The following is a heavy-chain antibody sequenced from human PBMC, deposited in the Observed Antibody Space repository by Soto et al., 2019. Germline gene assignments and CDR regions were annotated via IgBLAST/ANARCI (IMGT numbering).Heavy chain of an antibody. V-gene: IGHV6-1*01. CDR1: GDSVSSNSAA. CDR3: ARVRAAAGTGWFGP. D-gene: IGHD6-13*01. J-gene: IGHJ5*02. Sequence: SPTLSLTCAISGDSVSSNSAAWNWIRQSPSRGLEWLGRTYYRSKWYNDYAVSVKSRITINPDTSKNQCPLQLNSVTPEDTAVYYCARVRAAAGTGWFGPWGQGTLVTVSS. CDR2: TYYRSKWYN.